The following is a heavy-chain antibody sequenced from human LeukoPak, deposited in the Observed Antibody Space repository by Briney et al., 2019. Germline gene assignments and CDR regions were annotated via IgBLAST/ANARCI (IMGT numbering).Heavy chain of an antibody. V-gene: IGHV3-33*01. D-gene: IGHD2-2*01. Sequence: PGRSLRLSCAASGFTFSSYGMLWVRQAPGKGLEWVAVIRYDGSNKYYADSVKGRFTISRDNSKNTLYLQMNSLRVEDTALYYCARDQYHYWGQGTLVTVSA. CDR1: GFTFSSYG. J-gene: IGHJ4*02. CDR2: IRYDGSNK. CDR3: ARDQYHY.